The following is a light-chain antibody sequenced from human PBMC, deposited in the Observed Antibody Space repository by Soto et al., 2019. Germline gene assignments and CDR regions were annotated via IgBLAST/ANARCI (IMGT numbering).Light chain of an antibody. CDR2: DAS. CDR1: QSVSSSY. J-gene: IGKJ1*01. Sequence: DIVLTQSPATISLSPAERATLSCRASQSVSSSYLAWYQQKPGQAPRLLIYDASNRATGIPARFSGSGSGTEFTLTINSLQSEDIAVYYCQQYNNWPRTFGQGTKVDI. CDR3: QQYNNWPRT. V-gene: IGKV3D-15*01.